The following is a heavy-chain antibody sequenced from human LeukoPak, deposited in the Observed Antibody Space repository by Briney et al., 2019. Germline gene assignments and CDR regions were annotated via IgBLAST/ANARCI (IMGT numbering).Heavy chain of an antibody. J-gene: IGHJ4*02. Sequence: GESLGLSCAASGFTLTDYNMHWVRQAPGKGLEYVAFIQYDGTTEYYADSVKGRFTMSRDRSKNMLYLQMNSLRREDTAVYYCARGAAVAVELWGQGTLVTVSS. CDR2: IQYDGTTE. D-gene: IGHD6-19*01. V-gene: IGHV3-30*02. CDR3: ARGAAVAVEL. CDR1: GFTLTDYN.